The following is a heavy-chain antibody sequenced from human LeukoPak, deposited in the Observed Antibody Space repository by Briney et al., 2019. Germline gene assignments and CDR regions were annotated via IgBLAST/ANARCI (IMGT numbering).Heavy chain of an antibody. Sequence: SETLSLTCTVSGGPISSGGYYWSWIRQHPGKGLEWNGYIYYSGSTYYNPSLKSRVTISVDTSKNQFSLKLSSVTPADTAVYYCVRASRATLYYFDYWGQGTLVTVSS. CDR3: VRASRATLYYFDY. V-gene: IGHV4-31*03. CDR2: IYYSGST. J-gene: IGHJ4*02. CDR1: GGPISSGGYY.